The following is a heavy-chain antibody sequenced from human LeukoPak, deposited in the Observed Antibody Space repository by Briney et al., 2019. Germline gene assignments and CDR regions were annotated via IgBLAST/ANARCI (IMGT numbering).Heavy chain of an antibody. Sequence: PGGSLRLSCAASRFTFSSYGMHWVRQAPGKGLEWVAVISYDGSNKYYADSVKGRFTISRDNSKNTLYLQMNSLRAEDTVVYYCAKLNEDHSSGWYGGVYWGQGTLVTVSS. CDR3: AKLNEDHSSGWYGGVY. CDR1: RFTFSSYG. D-gene: IGHD6-19*01. CDR2: ISYDGSNK. V-gene: IGHV3-30*18. J-gene: IGHJ4*02.